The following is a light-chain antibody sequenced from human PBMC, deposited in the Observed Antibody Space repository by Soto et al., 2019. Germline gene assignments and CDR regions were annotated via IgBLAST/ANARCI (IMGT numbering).Light chain of an antibody. CDR3: QSYDSSLSGYV. Sequence: QSALTQPPSASGTPGQRVTISCSGSSSNIGSTSVNWYQQLPGTAPKLLIYGNSNRPSGVPDRFSGSKSGTSASLAITGLQAEDEADYYCQSYDSSLSGYVFGTGTKVTVL. CDR1: SSNIGSTS. CDR2: GNS. V-gene: IGLV1-40*01. J-gene: IGLJ1*01.